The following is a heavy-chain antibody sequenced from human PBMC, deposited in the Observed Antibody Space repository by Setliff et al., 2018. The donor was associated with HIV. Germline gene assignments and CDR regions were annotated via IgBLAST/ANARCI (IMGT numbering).Heavy chain of an antibody. V-gene: IGHV1-69*02. CDR1: GGTFSSYT. Sequence: ASVKVSCKASGGTFSSYTISWVRQAPGQGLEWMGRIIPILGIANYAQKFQGRVTITTDESTSTAYMELSSLRSEDTAVYYCAGVFGVYYDKEGPYDAFDIWGQGTMVTVSS. CDR3: AGVFGVYYDKEGPYDAFDI. CDR2: IIPILGIA. J-gene: IGHJ3*02. D-gene: IGHD3-22*01.